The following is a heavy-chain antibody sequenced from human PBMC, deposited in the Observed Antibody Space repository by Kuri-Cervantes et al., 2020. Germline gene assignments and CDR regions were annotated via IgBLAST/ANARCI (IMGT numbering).Heavy chain of an antibody. J-gene: IGHJ4*02. V-gene: IGHV1-24*01. D-gene: IGHD3-22*01. Sequence: ASVKVSCKVSGDTLTEISMHWVRQAPGIGLEWMGGFDPEKGETIYAQKFQGRVTMTEDTSTDTAYMELSSLRSEDTAVYYCARNYYDSSGYYHFDYWGQGTLVTVSS. CDR1: GDTLTEIS. CDR3: ARNYYDSSGYYHFDY. CDR2: FDPEKGET.